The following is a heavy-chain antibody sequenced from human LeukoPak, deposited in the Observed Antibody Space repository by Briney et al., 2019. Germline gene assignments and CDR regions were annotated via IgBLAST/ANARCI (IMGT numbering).Heavy chain of an antibody. V-gene: IGHV3-23*01. D-gene: IGHD4-17*01. Sequence: GGSLRLSCAASGFTFSSYAMSWVRQAPGKGLEWVSSISGSGGSTYYADSVKGRFTISRDNSKNTLYLQMNSLRAEDTAVYYCAKAGVTRIEYYYYYMDVWGKGTTVTVSS. J-gene: IGHJ6*03. CDR3: AKAGVTRIEYYYYYMDV. CDR1: GFTFSSYA. CDR2: ISGSGGST.